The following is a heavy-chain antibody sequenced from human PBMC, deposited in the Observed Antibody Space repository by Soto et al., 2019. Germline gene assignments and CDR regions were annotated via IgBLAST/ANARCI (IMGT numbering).Heavy chain of an antibody. V-gene: IGHV3-23*01. Sequence: GGALIHCCAASGLTFSSHAMSWVRQAPGKGRELVSAISGSDGSTYYADSVKSRFTISRDNSKNTLYLQMNSLRAEDTAVYYCAKAGSSSNYYYYGMDVWGQGTTVTVSS. CDR2: ISGSDGST. D-gene: IGHD6-6*01. CDR3: AKAGSSSNYYYYGMDV. J-gene: IGHJ6*02. CDR1: GLTFSSHA.